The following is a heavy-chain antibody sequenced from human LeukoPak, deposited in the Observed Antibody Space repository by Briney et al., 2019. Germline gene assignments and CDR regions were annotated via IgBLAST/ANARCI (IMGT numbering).Heavy chain of an antibody. CDR3: ARGNYYDSSAYNLDH. CDR2: VNPDSGGT. CDR1: GYTFIAYY. D-gene: IGHD3-22*01. J-gene: IGHJ4*02. Sequence: ASVKVSCKASGYTFIAYYLHWVRQAPGRGLEWMGWVNPDSGGTNYAQKFQSRATMTRDTSITTAYMELNSLRSDDTAVYYCARGNYYDSSAYNLDHWGQGTLVTVSS. V-gene: IGHV1-2*02.